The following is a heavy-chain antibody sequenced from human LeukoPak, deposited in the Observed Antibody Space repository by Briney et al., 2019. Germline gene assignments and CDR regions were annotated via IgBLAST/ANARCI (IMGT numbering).Heavy chain of an antibody. Sequence: PGGSRRLSWAASRFTFSSYAMSWVRQAPGKGLEWVSAISGSGGSTYYADSVKGRFTISRDNSKNTLYLQMNSLRAEDTAVYYCARDRGMYSSTWFDAFDIWGQGTMVTVSS. V-gene: IGHV3-23*01. D-gene: IGHD6-13*01. CDR2: ISGSGGST. CDR3: ARDRGMYSSTWFDAFDI. CDR1: RFTFSSYA. J-gene: IGHJ3*02.